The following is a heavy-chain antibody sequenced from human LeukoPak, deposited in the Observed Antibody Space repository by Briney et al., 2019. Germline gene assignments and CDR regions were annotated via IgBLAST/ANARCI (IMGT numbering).Heavy chain of an antibody. J-gene: IGHJ4*02. D-gene: IGHD3-22*01. CDR3: ARGGEANYYDTSGYYLYYY. CDR2: IIPIFGTT. V-gene: IGHV1-69*05. CDR1: GGTFSNYA. Sequence: SVKVSCKASGGTFSNYAISWVRQAPGQGLEWIGRIIPIFGTTNYAQKFQGRVTITTDESTSTAYMELSSLRSEDTAVYYRARGGEANYYDTSGYYLYYYWGQGTLVTVSS.